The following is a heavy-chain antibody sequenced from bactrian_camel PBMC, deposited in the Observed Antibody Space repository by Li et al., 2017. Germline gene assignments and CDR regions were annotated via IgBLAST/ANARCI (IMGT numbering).Heavy chain of an antibody. CDR3: AKDWAYYGIGYPPDY. D-gene: IGHD2*01. CDR2: IDSGGGTT. Sequence: VQLVESGGGLVQPGGSLRISCVVSGFTFSNYDMSWVRQAPGKGLEWVSGIDSGGGTTYYTDSVKGRFTISRDNAKNTLSLDMNSLKPEDTAMYYCAKDWAYYGIGYPPDYWGQGTQVTVS. CDR1: GFTFSNYD. V-gene: IGHV3S40*01. J-gene: IGHJ4*01.